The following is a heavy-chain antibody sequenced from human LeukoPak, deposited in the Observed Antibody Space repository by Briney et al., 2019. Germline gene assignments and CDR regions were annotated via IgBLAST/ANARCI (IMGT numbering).Heavy chain of an antibody. J-gene: IGHJ4*02. CDR2: FDPEDGET. V-gene: IGHV1-24*01. CDR1: GYTLTELS. CDR3: ATSPALCQMGGVCYYPDY. Sequence: GASVKVSCKVSGYTLTELSMHWVRQAPGKGLEWMGGFDPEDGETIYAQKFQGRVTMTEDTSTDTAYMELSSLRSEDTAVYYCATSPALCQMGGVCYYPDYWGQGTLVTVSS. D-gene: IGHD2-8*02.